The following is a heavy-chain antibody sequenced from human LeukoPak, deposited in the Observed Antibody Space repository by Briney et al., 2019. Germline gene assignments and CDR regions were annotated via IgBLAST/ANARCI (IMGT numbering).Heavy chain of an antibody. CDR2: ISYDGSNK. J-gene: IGHJ4*02. CDR1: GFTFSSYA. D-gene: IGHD3-10*01. V-gene: IGHV3-30*04. Sequence: GGSLRLSCAASGFTFSSYAMHWVRQAPGKGLEWVAVISYDGSNKYYADSVKGRFTISRDNAKNSLYLQMNSLRAEDTAVYYCARTTMVRGVPHFDYWGQGTLVTVSS. CDR3: ARTTMVRGVPHFDY.